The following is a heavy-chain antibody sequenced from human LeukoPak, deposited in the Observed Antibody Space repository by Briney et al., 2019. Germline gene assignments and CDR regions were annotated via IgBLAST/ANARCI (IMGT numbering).Heavy chain of an antibody. J-gene: IGHJ5*02. CDR2: IYTSGST. D-gene: IGHD6-13*01. Sequence: SETLSLTCTVSGGSLSSYYWSWIRQPAGKGLERIGRIYTSGSTNYNPSLTSRATMSVDTSKNQFSLKLSSVTATDTAVYYCARMYSSSCHPWGQGTLVTVCS. CDR1: GGSLSSYY. V-gene: IGHV4-4*07. CDR3: ARMYSSSCHP.